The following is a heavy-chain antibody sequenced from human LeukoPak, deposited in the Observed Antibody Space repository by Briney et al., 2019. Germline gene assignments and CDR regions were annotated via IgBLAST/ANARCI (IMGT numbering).Heavy chain of an antibody. CDR3: VTSTGQQFIPYDY. CDR2: IYGADAA. D-gene: IGHD6-13*01. V-gene: IGHV3-66*02. J-gene: IGHJ4*02. Sequence: PGGSLRLSCAASGFNVSSNYMTWIRQAPGKGLEWVSLIYGADAAYYAESVRGRFMISRDNLKNTLFLQMNGLRVEDTAVYYCVTSTGQQFIPYDYWGQGTHVTVSS. CDR1: GFNVSSNY.